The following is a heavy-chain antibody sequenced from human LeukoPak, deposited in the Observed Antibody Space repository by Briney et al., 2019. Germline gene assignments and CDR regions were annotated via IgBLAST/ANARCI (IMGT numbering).Heavy chain of an antibody. CDR1: RGSFSGYF. J-gene: IGHJ3*01. CDR2: MNDRGST. CDR3: ARKGFVESTGWRGAFDV. D-gene: IGHD2-8*02. Sequence: SETLSLTCDVYRGSFSGYFWSWIRQTPGKGLEWLGEMNDRGSTNYNPSLKSRVTISVAVSKNQYSLRLTSVTAADTAVYYCARKGFVESTGWRGAFDVWGQGTMVTVSS. V-gene: IGHV4-34*01.